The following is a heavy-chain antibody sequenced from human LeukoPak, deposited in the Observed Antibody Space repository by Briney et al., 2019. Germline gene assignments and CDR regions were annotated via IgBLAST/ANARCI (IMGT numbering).Heavy chain of an antibody. CDR3: ASKWELRR. Sequence: GGSLRLSCAASGFTFSSYAMHWVRQAPGKGLEWVAVISYDGSDKYYADSVKGRFTISRDNSKNTLYLQMNSLRAEDTAVYYCASKWELRRWGQGTLVTVSS. CDR2: ISYDGSDK. V-gene: IGHV3-30-3*02. CDR1: GFTFSSYA. J-gene: IGHJ4*02. D-gene: IGHD1-26*01.